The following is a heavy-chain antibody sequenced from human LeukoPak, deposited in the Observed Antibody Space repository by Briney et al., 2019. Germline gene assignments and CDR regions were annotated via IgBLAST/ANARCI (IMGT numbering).Heavy chain of an antibody. CDR1: GFTFSSYS. CDR2: ISSTSSAI. CDR3: ARVIGSYGDSAY. Sequence: GGSLRLSCAASGFTFSSYSMNWVRQAPGKGLEWVSYISSTSSAIYYADSLKGRFTISRDNAKNSLYLQMNSLRAEGTAVYYCARVIGSYGDSAYWGQGTLVTVSS. D-gene: IGHD1-26*01. V-gene: IGHV3-48*04. J-gene: IGHJ4*02.